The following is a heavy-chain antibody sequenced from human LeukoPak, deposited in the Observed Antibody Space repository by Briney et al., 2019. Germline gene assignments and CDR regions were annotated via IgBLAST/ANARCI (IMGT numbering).Heavy chain of an antibody. V-gene: IGHV3-30*04. CDR3: ARGALTTENYFDY. D-gene: IGHD4-11*01. CDR1: GFTFSSYA. J-gene: IGHJ4*02. CDR2: ISYDGGNK. Sequence: PGGSLRLSCAASGFTFSSYAMHWVRQAPGKGLEWVAVISYDGGNKYYADSVKGRFTISRDNSKNTLYLQMNSLRAEDTAVYYCARGALTTENYFDYWGQGTLVTVSS.